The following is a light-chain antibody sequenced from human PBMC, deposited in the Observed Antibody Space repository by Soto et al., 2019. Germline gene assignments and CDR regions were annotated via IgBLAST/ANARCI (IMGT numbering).Light chain of an antibody. CDR2: AAS. CDR3: LQLNSYPWT. J-gene: IGKJ1*01. V-gene: IGKV1-9*01. CDR1: QGISSY. Sequence: DIQLTQSPSFLSASVGDRVTITCRASQGISSYLAWYQQKPGKAPKLLIYAASTLQSGVPSRFSGSGSGTEFTLTISSLQPEDFATYYCLQLNSYPWTFGQGTKVEIK.